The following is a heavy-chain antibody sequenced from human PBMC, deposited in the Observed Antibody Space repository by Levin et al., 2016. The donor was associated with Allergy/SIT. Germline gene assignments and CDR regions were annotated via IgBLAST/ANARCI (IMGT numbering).Heavy chain of an antibody. CDR2: IYYSGST. CDR3: ATRPDPRYSSGYFDY. CDR1: GGSVSSGSYY. J-gene: IGHJ4*02. D-gene: IGHD6-19*01. V-gene: IGHV4-61*01. Sequence: SETLSLTCTVSGGSVSSGSYYWSWIRQPPGKGLEWIGYIYYSGSTNYNPSLKSRVTISVDTSKNQFSLKLSSVTAADTAVYYCATRPDPRYSSGYFDYWGQGTLVTVSS.